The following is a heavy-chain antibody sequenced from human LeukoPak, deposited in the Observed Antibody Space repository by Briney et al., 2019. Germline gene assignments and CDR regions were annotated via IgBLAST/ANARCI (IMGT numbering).Heavy chain of an antibody. J-gene: IGHJ5*02. Sequence: GGSLRLSCAASGFTFSSFDTNWVRQAPGKGLEWVSSISTSSRYIYYRDSVKGRFTISRDDAKNSLYLQMNSLRVEDTAVYYCARADCSGSTCHLRRSWFDPWGQGTLVTVSS. V-gene: IGHV3-21*01. CDR2: ISTSSRYI. CDR1: GFTFSSFD. CDR3: ARADCSGSTCHLRRSWFDP. D-gene: IGHD2-15*01.